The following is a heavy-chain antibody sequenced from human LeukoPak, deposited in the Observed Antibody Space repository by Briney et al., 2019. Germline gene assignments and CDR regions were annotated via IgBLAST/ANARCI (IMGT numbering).Heavy chain of an antibody. CDR2: INPRGVGT. V-gene: IGHV1-46*01. CDR1: GYTFTNYY. Sequence: ASVKVSCKASGYTFTNYYIHWVRQAPGKGLEGMGIINPRGVGTTYAQMFQGRVTMTMDMSTSTVYMELSSLRSEDTAVFYCARVNRGAYGQLDYWGQGTLVTVSS. D-gene: IGHD3-16*01. CDR3: ARVNRGAYGQLDY. J-gene: IGHJ4*02.